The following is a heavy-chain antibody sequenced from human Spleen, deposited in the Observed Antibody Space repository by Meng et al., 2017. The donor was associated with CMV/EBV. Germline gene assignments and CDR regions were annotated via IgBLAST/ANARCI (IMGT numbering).Heavy chain of an antibody. J-gene: IGHJ4*02. CDR2: ISTYNGNT. CDR3: ARSYNWHFDY. V-gene: IGHV1-18*01. D-gene: IGHD1-1*01. CDR1: GYTFTSYD. Sequence: KGSCKACGYTFTSYDISWVRQAPGQGLEWLGWISTYNGNTNYAQKLQGRVTMTTDTSTSTAYMELRSLRSDDTAVYYCARSYNWHFDYWGQGTLVTVSS.